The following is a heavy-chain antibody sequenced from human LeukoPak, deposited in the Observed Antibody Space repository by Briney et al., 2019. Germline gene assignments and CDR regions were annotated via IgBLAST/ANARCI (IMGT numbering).Heavy chain of an antibody. CDR3: ATSKLQLFPFDY. J-gene: IGHJ4*02. CDR1: GGSISSYY. CDR2: IYYRGGT. Sequence: SEALSLTCTVSGGSISSYYWSWIRQPPGKGLEWIGNIYYRGGTNYNPSLKSRLTISVDTSKNQFSLKLSSVTAADTAVYYCATSKLQLFPFDYWGQGTLVTVSS. D-gene: IGHD3-10*01. V-gene: IGHV4-59*08.